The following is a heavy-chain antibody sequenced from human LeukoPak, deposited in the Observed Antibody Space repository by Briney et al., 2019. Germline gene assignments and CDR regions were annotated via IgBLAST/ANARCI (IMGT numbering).Heavy chain of an antibody. CDR1: GSTFSSYE. D-gene: IGHD6-13*01. V-gene: IGHV3-21*01. CDR3: ARDSEQQLVSWFDP. CDR2: ISSSSSYI. J-gene: IGHJ5*02. Sequence: GGSLRLSCAASGSTFSSYEMNWVRQAPGKGLEWVSSISSSSSYIYYADSVKGRFTISRDNAKNSLYLQMNSLRAEDTAVYYCARDSEQQLVSWFDPWGQGTLVTVSS.